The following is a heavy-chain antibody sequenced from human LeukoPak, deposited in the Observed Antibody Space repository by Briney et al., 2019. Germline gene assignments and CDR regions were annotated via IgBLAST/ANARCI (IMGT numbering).Heavy chain of an antibody. D-gene: IGHD1-26*01. CDR3: AKVLGVNYFDS. CDR2: IGNRGGTP. V-gene: IGHV3-23*01. CDR1: GFTFSNYA. Sequence: GGSLRLSCSASGFTFSNYAMYWVRQAPGKGLEWVSTIGNRGGTPYYADPVKGRFTISRDNSKNTLFLQMNSLRAEDTAVYYCAKVLGVNYFDSWGQGTLVTVSS. J-gene: IGHJ4*02.